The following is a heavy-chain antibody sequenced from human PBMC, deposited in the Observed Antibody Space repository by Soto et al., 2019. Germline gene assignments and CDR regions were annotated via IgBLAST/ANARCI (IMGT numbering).Heavy chain of an antibody. V-gene: IGHV2-26*01. CDR3: ARSLYVDYVHWYFDL. CDR2: IFSNDAK. CDR1: GFSLRNTRMG. D-gene: IGHD4-17*01. Sequence: QVTLKESGPVLVKPTETLTLTCTVSGFSLRNTRMGVSWIRQSPGKALEWLAHIFSNDAKSYSPSLKSRLASSRDTSKRQVVLTMTNVAPVDTDPYYCARSLYVDYVHWYFDLWGRGTLVTVSS. J-gene: IGHJ2*01.